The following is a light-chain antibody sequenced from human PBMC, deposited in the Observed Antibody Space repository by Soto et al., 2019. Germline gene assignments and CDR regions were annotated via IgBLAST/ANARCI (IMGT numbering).Light chain of an antibody. CDR1: QSVRSY. CDR2: DAS. V-gene: IGKV3-11*01. J-gene: IGKJ4*01. CDR3: QQRSNWPLT. Sequence: EIVLTQSPATLSLSPGERATLSCRASQSVRSYLAWYQQKPGQAPGLLIYDASNRATGIPARFSGSGSGTDFTLTISSLEPEDFAVYYCQQRSNWPLTFGGGTKVEIK.